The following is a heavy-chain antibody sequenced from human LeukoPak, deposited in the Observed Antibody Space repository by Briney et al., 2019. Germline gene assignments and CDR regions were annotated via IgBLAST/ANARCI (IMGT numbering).Heavy chain of an antibody. CDR3: ARVGGFSYGYGIPYYYFYYMDV. J-gene: IGHJ6*03. CDR2: IYYSWNT. Sequence: PSETLSLTCTVSGGSISSYYWSWIRQPPGKGLEWIGYIYYSWNTNYNPSPKNRVTISVATSKNQFSLKLTCVTAADTAVYYCARVGGFSYGYGIPYYYFYYMDVWGKGTTVTVSS. D-gene: IGHD5-18*01. V-gene: IGHV4-59*01. CDR1: GGSISSYY.